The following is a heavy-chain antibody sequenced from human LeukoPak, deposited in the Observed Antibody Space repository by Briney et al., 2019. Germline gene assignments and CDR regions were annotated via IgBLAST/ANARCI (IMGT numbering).Heavy chain of an antibody. D-gene: IGHD5-24*01. CDR3: AKVQEMDTILPPFHY. V-gene: IGHV3-23*01. J-gene: IGHJ4*02. CDR2: ISGSGGNT. Sequence: GGSLRLSCAASGFTFSNYAMSWVRQVPGKGLEWVSAISGSGGNTFYADSVKGRLTISRDNSKNTLYLQVNSLRAADAAIYYCAKVQEMDTILPPFHYWGQGTLVTVSS. CDR1: GFTFSNYA.